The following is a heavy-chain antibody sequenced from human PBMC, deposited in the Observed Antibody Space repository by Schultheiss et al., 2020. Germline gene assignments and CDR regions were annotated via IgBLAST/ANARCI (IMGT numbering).Heavy chain of an antibody. CDR2: INHSGST. D-gene: IGHD3-10*01. J-gene: IGHJ4*02. V-gene: IGHV4-34*01. Sequence: SETLSLTCSVSGGSISSHYWNWIRQPPGKGLEWIGEINHSGSTNYNPSLKSRVTISVDTSKNQFSLKLSSVTAADTAVYYCARASVVRGAVDYWGQGTLVTVSS. CDR1: GGSISSHY. CDR3: ARASVVRGAVDY.